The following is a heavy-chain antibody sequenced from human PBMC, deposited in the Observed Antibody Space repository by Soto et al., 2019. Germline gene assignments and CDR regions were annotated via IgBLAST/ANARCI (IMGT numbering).Heavy chain of an antibody. J-gene: IGHJ6*02. D-gene: IGHD3-10*01. CDR1: GFSVKSSV. V-gene: IGHV3-74*01. CDR3: ARHRLELLGHYYYGMDV. CDR2: ISYDGSST. Sequence: IDSASSGFSVKSSVVPVGCKAPRKGLVWVSRISYDGSSTNYADSVKGRFTISRDNARNTLYVQMNSLGAEDTGVYYCARHRLELLGHYYYGMDVWGHGTTVTVSS.